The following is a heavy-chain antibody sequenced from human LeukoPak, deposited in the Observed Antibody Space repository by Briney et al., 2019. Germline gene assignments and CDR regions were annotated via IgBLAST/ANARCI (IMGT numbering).Heavy chain of an antibody. Sequence: ASVKVSCKASGYTFTSYAMNWVRQAPGQGLEWMGWINTNTGNPTYAQGFTGRFVFSLDTSVSTAYLQISSLKAEDTAVYYCARDHPPSSWYLGSGLDWFDPWGQGTLVTVSS. CDR2: INTNTGNP. D-gene: IGHD6-13*01. J-gene: IGHJ5*02. CDR1: GYTFTSYA. V-gene: IGHV7-4-1*02. CDR3: ARDHPPSSWYLGSGLDWFDP.